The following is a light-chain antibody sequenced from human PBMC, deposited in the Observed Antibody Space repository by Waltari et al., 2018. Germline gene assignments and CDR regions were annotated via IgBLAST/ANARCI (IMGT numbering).Light chain of an antibody. V-gene: IGLV2-14*01. CDR1: SSDLGGYRF. CDR3: SSYTSIIPPFL. CDR2: DVS. Sequence: QSALTQPASVSGSPGQSITISCTRSSSDLGGYRFVSWYQQHPGKAPKLMIYDVSHRPSGVSNRFSGSKSGNKASLTISGLQPEDEADYYCSSYTSIIPPFLFGTGTKVTVL. J-gene: IGLJ1*01.